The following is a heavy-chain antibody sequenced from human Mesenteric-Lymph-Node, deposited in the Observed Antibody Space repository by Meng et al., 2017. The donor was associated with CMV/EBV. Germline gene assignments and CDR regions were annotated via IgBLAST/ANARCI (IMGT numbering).Heavy chain of an antibody. CDR3: ATGRYSAYDS. V-gene: IGHV3-74*01. D-gene: IGHD5-12*01. CDR1: RPTFSPCW. Sequence: LSFAASRPTFSPCWMHWVRQAQGKGLEWVSLITSGGAETIYADSVKGRFTISRDDAKNTLYLQMTSLRAEDTAVYYCATGRYSAYDSWGPGTLVTVSS. CDR2: ITSGGAET. J-gene: IGHJ5*02.